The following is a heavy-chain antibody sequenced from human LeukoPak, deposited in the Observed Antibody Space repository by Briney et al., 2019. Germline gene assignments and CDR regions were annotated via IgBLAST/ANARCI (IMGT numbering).Heavy chain of an antibody. V-gene: IGHV4-39*01. Sequence: PSETLSLTCTVSGGSISSSSYHWGWIRQPPGKGLEWIGTIYYGGSTYYNPSLKSRVTISVDTSKKQFSLKLTSVTAADAAVYYCARLGDYYDSSGYFDAFDIWGQGAMVTVFS. CDR2: IYYGGST. CDR1: GGSISSSSYH. J-gene: IGHJ3*02. D-gene: IGHD3-22*01. CDR3: ARLGDYYDSSGYFDAFDI.